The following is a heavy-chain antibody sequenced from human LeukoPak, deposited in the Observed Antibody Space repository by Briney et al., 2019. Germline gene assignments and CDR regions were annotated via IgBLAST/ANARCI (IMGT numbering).Heavy chain of an antibody. CDR3: ARAWQQLDGFDY. J-gene: IGHJ4*02. V-gene: IGHV3-30-3*01. CDR1: GFTFSSYA. CDR2: MSYDGSNK. Sequence: PGGSLRLSCAASGFTFSSYAMHWVRQAPGKGLEWVAVMSYDGSNKYYADSVKGRFTISRDNSKNTLYLQMNSLRAEDTAVYYCARAWQQLDGFDYWGQGTLVTVSS. D-gene: IGHD6-13*01.